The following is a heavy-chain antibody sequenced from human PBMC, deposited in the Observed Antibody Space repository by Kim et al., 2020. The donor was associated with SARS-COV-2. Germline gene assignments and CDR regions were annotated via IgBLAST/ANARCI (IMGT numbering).Heavy chain of an antibody. Sequence: GGSLRLSCAASGFTFSSYGMHWVRQAPGKGLEWVAVISYDGSNKYYADSVKGRFTISRDNSKNTLYLQMNSLRAEDTAVYYCAKVGGDYGAGRWEALDYYFDYWGQGTLVTVSS. CDR1: GFTFSSYG. CDR2: ISYDGSNK. J-gene: IGHJ4*02. D-gene: IGHD4-17*01. CDR3: AKVGGDYGAGRWEALDYYFDY. V-gene: IGHV3-30*18.